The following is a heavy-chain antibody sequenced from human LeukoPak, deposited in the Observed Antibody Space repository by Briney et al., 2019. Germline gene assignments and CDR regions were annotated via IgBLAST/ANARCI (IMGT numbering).Heavy chain of an antibody. CDR2: ISWNSGSI. J-gene: IGHJ1*01. V-gene: IGHV3-9*01. D-gene: IGHD6-19*01. CDR3: AKARYSSGWNPSGD. CDR1: GFTFDNYA. Sequence: PGRSLRLSCAASGFTFDNYAMHWVRQAPGKGLEWVSGISWNSGSIGYADSVKGRFTISRDNAKNSLYLQMNSLRAEDTALYYCAKARYSSGWNPSGDWGQGTLVTVSS.